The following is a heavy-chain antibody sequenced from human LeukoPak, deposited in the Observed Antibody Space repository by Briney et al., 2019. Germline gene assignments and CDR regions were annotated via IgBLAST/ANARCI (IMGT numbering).Heavy chain of an antibody. Sequence: GASVKVSCKASGYTFTSYDINWVRQATGQGLEWIGWMNPNSGNTGYAQKFQGRVTMTKNTSISTAYMDLSSLRSEDTAVYYCARAGPYCSGGSCYSNDAFDIWGQGTMVTVSS. CDR1: GYTFTSYD. J-gene: IGHJ3*02. CDR3: ARAGPYCSGGSCYSNDAFDI. D-gene: IGHD2-15*01. CDR2: MNPNSGNT. V-gene: IGHV1-8*01.